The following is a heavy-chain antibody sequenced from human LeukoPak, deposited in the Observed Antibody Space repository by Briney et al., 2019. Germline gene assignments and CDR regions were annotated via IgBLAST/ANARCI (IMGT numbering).Heavy chain of an antibody. J-gene: IGHJ5*02. D-gene: IGHD2-2*01. CDR1: GYTFTGYY. CDR2: ISAYNGNT. Sequence: ASVKVSCKASGYTFTGYYMHWVRQAPGQGLEWMGWISAYNGNTNYAQKLQGRVTMTTDTSTSTAYMELRSLRSDDTAVYYCARRVYCSSTSCYGFDPWGQGTLVTVSS. CDR3: ARRVYCSSTSCYGFDP. V-gene: IGHV1-18*04.